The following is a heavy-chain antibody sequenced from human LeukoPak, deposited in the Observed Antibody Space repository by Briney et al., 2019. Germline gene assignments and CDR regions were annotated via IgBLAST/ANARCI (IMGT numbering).Heavy chain of an antibody. CDR2: IYSGGST. CDR1: GFIVSSNY. Sequence: GGSLRLSCAASGFIVSSNYMTCVRQAPGKGLEWVSVIYSGGSTYYADSVKGRFTISRDTPKNTLYLQMNSLRADDTAVYYCARDVGFIVGATPGAFDIWGQGTMVTVTS. D-gene: IGHD1-26*01. J-gene: IGHJ3*02. CDR3: ARDVGFIVGATPGAFDI. V-gene: IGHV3-66*01.